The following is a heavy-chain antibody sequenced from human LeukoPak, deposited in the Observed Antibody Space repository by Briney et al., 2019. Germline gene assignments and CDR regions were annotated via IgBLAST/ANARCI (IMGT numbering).Heavy chain of an antibody. V-gene: IGHV1-46*01. CDR1: GYTFTSYY. J-gene: IGHJ4*02. CDR3: ATRDPVAGRS. Sequence: ASVKVSCKASGYTFTSYYMHWVRQAPGQGLEWMGIINPSGGSTSYAQKFQGRVTMTRNTSISTAYMELSSLRSEDTAVYYCATRDPVAGRSWGQGTLVTVSS. CDR2: INPSGGST. D-gene: IGHD6-19*01.